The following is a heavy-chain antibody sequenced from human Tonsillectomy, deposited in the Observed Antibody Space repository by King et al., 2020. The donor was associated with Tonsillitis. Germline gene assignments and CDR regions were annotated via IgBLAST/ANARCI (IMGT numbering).Heavy chain of an antibody. Sequence: EVQLVESGGGLVQPGGSLRLSCAASGFTFSSHWMHWVRQAPGKGLVWVSRIASDGSSTIYADSVKGRFTISRDNAKNTLYLQMNSLRAEDTAVYYCARFIYGDYETLDYWGQRTLVTVSS. CDR1: GFTFSSHW. J-gene: IGHJ4*02. CDR2: IASDGSST. V-gene: IGHV3-74*01. CDR3: ARFIYGDYETLDY. D-gene: IGHD4-17*01.